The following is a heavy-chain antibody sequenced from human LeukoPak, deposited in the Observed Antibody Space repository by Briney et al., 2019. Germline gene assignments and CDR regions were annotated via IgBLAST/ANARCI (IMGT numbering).Heavy chain of an antibody. CDR2: IYYSGST. V-gene: IGHV4-59*01. J-gene: IGHJ3*02. CDR3: ARGGSYLSAFDI. D-gene: IGHD1-26*01. Sequence: SETLSLTCTVSGGSISSYYWSWIRQPPGKGLEWIGCIYYSGSTNYNPSLKSRVTIPVDTSKNQFSLKLSSVTAADTAVYYCARGGSYLSAFDIWGQGTMVTVSS. CDR1: GGSISSYY.